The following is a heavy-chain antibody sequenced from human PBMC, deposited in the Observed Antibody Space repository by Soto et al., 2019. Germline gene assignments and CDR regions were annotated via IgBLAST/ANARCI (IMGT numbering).Heavy chain of an antibody. Sequence: EVQLVETGGGLIQPGGSLRLSCAASGFTVSSNYMSWVRQAPGKGLEWVSVIYSGGSTYYADSVKGRFTISRDNSKNKLYIQMNSLRAEDTAVYYCARYSPAAADLYWYFDLWGRGTLVTVSS. V-gene: IGHV3-53*02. CDR3: ARYSPAAADLYWYFDL. CDR1: GFTVSSNY. CDR2: IYSGGST. J-gene: IGHJ2*01. D-gene: IGHD6-13*01.